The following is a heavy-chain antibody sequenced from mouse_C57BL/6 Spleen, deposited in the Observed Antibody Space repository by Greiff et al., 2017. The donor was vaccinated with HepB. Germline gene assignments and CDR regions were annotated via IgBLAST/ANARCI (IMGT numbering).Heavy chain of an antibody. CDR2: ISDGGSYT. J-gene: IGHJ3*01. V-gene: IGHV5-4*01. CDR3: AREATLFAY. D-gene: IGHD1-2*01. CDR1: GFTFSSYA. Sequence: EVKLVESGGGLVKPGGSLKLSCAASGFTFSSYAMSWVRQTPEKRLEWVATISDGGSYTYYPDNVKGRFTISRDNAKNNLYLQMSHLKSEDTAMYYCAREATLFAYWGQGTLVTVTA.